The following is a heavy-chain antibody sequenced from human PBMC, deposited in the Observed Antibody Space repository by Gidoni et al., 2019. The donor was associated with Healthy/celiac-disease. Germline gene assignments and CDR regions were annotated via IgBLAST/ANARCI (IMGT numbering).Heavy chain of an antibody. CDR3: ARDRGSYFFD. CDR2: FIPIFGIA. J-gene: IGHJ4*02. D-gene: IGHD1-26*01. Sequence: VQLVQTGAEVTEPRSSVKVSCRASGGPFSIYAISWVRQAPGQGLEWMGGFIPIFGIANYAKKFQRRVTIPAAKSTSTAYMELSSRRSEDMAVYYCARDRGSYFFDWGQGTMVTVSS. CDR1: GGPFSIYA. V-gene: IGHV1-69*17.